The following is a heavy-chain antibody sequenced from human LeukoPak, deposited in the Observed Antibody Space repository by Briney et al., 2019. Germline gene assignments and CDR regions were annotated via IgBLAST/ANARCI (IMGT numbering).Heavy chain of an antibody. CDR2: ISTYNGNT. Sequence: ASVKVSCKASGYTFTSYGISWVGQAPGQGLEWMGWISTYNGNTNYAQKLQGRVTMTTDTSTSTAYMELRSLRSDDTAVYYCARAPYYDILTGYYYFDYWGQGTLVTVSS. CDR3: ARAPYYDILTGYYYFDY. V-gene: IGHV1-18*01. D-gene: IGHD3-9*01. CDR1: GYTFTSYG. J-gene: IGHJ4*02.